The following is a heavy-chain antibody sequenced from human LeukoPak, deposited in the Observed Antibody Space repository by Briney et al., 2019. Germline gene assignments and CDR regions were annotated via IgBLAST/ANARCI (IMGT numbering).Heavy chain of an antibody. CDR1: GGSFSGYY. CDR3: ARDGFTNYYDSSGYPDY. J-gene: IGHJ4*02. Sequence: PSETLSLTCAVYGGSFSGYYWSWIRQPPGKGLEWIGEINHSGSTNYNPSLKSRITISVDTSKNQFSLELSSVTAADTAVYYCARDGFTNYYDSSGYPDYWGQGTLVTVSS. D-gene: IGHD3-22*01. V-gene: IGHV4-34*01. CDR2: INHSGST.